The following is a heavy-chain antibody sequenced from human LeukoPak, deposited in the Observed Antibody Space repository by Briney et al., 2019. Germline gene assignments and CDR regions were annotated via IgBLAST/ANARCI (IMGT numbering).Heavy chain of an antibody. CDR1: GGSITSDVHY. D-gene: IGHD4-17*01. CDR3: ARGTKSPRTTVLTSFWYFDL. Sequence: SETLSLTCTVSGGSITSDVHYWNWNRQSAEKGLEWIGRVHTTGSLDYNPSLKSRVTISIDTSSNHFSLMMDSVTTTDTAVYYCARGTKSPRTTVLTSFWYFDLWGRGTLVTVSS. V-gene: IGHV4-61*02. J-gene: IGHJ2*01. CDR2: VHTTGSL.